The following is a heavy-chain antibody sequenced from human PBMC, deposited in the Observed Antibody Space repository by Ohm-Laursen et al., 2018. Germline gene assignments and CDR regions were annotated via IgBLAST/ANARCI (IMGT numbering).Heavy chain of an antibody. CDR3: ARSAEHTAMFYFDY. Sequence: PTQTLTLTSTFSGFSLSTSGTRVSWIRQPPGKALEWLARIDWDDDKFYSTSLKTRLTISKDTSKNQVVLTMTNMDPVDTATYYCARSAEHTAMFYFDYWGQGTLVTVSS. CDR1: GFSLSTSGTR. J-gene: IGHJ4*02. D-gene: IGHD5-18*01. CDR2: IDWDDDK. V-gene: IGHV2-70*04.